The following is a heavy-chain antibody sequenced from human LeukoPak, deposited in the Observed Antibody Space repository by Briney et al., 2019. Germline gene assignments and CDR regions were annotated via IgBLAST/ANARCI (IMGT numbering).Heavy chain of an antibody. D-gene: IGHD3-3*01. V-gene: IGHV3-30*03. CDR2: ISYDGSNK. CDR1: GFTFSSYR. CDR3: VRENHPSGPPPFTIFGVVSTAPFDY. Sequence: QPGGSLRLSCVASGFTFSSYRMNWVRQAPGKGLEWVAVISYDGSNKYYADSVKGRFTISRDNSKNTLYLQMNSLRAEDTAVYYCVRENHPSGPPPFTIFGVVSTAPFDYWGQGTLVTVSS. J-gene: IGHJ4*02.